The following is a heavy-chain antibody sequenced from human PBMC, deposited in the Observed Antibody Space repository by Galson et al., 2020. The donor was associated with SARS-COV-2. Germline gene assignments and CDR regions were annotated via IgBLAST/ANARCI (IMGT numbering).Heavy chain of an antibody. Sequence: GESLKISCAASGFTFSSYAMHWVRQAPGKGLEWVAVISYDGSNKYYADSVKGRFTISRDNSKNTLYLQMNSLRAEDTAVYYCAKGPVLLWFGELLDAFDIWGQGTMVTVSS. CDR3: AKGPVLLWFGELLDAFDI. CDR1: GFTFSSYA. J-gene: IGHJ3*02. V-gene: IGHV3-30*04. D-gene: IGHD3-10*01. CDR2: ISYDGSNK.